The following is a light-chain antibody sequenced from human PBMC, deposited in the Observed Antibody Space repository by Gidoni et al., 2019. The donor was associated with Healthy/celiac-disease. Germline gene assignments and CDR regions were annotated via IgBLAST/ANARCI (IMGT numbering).Light chain of an antibody. CDR3: AAWDDSLNGFYV. V-gene: IGLV1-44*01. J-gene: IGLJ1*01. CDR1: SSNIGSNT. CDR2: SHN. Sequence: QSVLTQPPSASGTPGQRVTISCSGSSSNIGSNTVNWYQHLPGTAPKLLIYSHNPRPSGVPDRFSGSKSGTSASLAISGLQSEDEADYYCAAWDDSLNGFYVFGTGTKVTVL.